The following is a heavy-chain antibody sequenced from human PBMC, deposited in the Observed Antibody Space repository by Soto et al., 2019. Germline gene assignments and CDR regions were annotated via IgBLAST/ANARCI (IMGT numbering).Heavy chain of an antibody. V-gene: IGHV3-23*01. J-gene: IGHJ5*02. Sequence: HPGGSLRLSCAASVFTFSSYAMSWVRRAPGKGLEWVSAISGSGGSTYYADSVKGRFTISRDNSKNTLYLQMNSLRAEDTAVYYCAKDPLTYELLTIPPFDPWGQGTLVTVSS. CDR3: AKDPLTYELLTIPPFDP. D-gene: IGHD3-9*01. CDR2: ISGSGGST. CDR1: VFTFSSYA.